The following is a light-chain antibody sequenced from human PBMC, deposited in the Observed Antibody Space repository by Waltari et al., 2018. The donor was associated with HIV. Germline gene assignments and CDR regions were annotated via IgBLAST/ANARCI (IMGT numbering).Light chain of an antibody. CDR1: QSVSSSY. V-gene: IGKV3-15*01. J-gene: IGKJ1*01. Sequence: EIVLTQSPGTLSLSPGERATLSCRASQSVSSSYLAWYQQKPGQAPRLLIYDASTRATGVPARFRGSGSGTEFTLSISSLQSEDFAVYYCQQYNNWPPLTFGQGTKVEIK. CDR2: DAS. CDR3: QQYNNWPPLT.